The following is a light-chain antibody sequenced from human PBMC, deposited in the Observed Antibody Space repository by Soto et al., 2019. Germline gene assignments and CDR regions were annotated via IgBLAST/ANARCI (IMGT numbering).Light chain of an antibody. CDR2: AAS. CDR3: QQGYSAPYT. J-gene: IGKJ2*01. V-gene: IGKV1-39*01. Sequence: DIQMTQSPSSLSASVGDRVIITCRASQSISNYLNWYQQQPGKAPKLLIYAASSLQSGVPSRFSGRGSGTDFTLTISSLQPEDFGTYYCQQGYSAPYTFGQGTKLEIK. CDR1: QSISNY.